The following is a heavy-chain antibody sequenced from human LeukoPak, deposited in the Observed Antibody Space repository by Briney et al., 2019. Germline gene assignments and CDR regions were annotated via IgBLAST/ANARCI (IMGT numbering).Heavy chain of an antibody. Sequence: GGSLRLSCAASGFTFSNYAMSWVRQAPGKGLEWVSAISGSGGSTYYADSVKGRFTISRDSSKNTLYLQMNSLRAEDTAVYYCAKDLMEWLPLYFDYWGQGTLVTVSS. CDR3: AKDLMEWLPLYFDY. CDR1: GFTFSNYA. CDR2: ISGSGGST. V-gene: IGHV3-23*01. J-gene: IGHJ4*02. D-gene: IGHD3-3*01.